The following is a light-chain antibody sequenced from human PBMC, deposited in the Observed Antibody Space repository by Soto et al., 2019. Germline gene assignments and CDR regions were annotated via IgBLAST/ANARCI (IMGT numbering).Light chain of an antibody. CDR3: LLSYSGARQKWV. CDR1: TGAVTSGHY. V-gene: IGLV7-46*01. J-gene: IGLJ3*02. Sequence: QSVVTQEPSLTVSPGGTVTLTCGSSTGAVTSGHYPYWFQQKPGQAPRTLIYDTSNKHSWTPARFSGSLLRGKAALTLSGAQPEDEAQYYCLLSYSGARQKWVFGGGTQQTV. CDR2: DTS.